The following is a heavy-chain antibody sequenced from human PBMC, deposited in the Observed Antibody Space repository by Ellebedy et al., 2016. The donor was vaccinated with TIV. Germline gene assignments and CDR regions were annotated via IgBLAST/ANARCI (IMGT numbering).Heavy chain of an antibody. CDR1: GGSISSGGYY. V-gene: IGHV4-31*11. D-gene: IGHD4-17*01. CDR3: ARGGGGLRANSGFDP. J-gene: IGHJ5*02. Sequence: MPSETLSLTCAVSGGSISSGGYYWSWIRQHPGKGLEWIGYIYYSGSTYYNPSLKSRVTISVDTSKNQFSLKLSSVTAAETAVYYCARGGGGLRANSGFDPWGQGTLVTVSS. CDR2: IYYSGST.